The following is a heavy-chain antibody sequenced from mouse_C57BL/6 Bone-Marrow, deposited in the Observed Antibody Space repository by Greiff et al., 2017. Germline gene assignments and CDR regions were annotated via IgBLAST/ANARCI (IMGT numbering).Heavy chain of an antibody. CDR1: GFTFSSYG. Sequence: VQLKESGGDLVKPGGSLKLSCAASGFTFSSYGMSWVRQTPDKRLEWVATISSGGSYTYYPDSVKGRFTISRDNAKNTLYLQMSSLKSEDTAMYYCARHRDWDAPYYFDYWGQGTTLTVSS. J-gene: IGHJ2*01. CDR3: ARHRDWDAPYYFDY. V-gene: IGHV5-6*01. D-gene: IGHD4-1*01. CDR2: ISSGGSYT.